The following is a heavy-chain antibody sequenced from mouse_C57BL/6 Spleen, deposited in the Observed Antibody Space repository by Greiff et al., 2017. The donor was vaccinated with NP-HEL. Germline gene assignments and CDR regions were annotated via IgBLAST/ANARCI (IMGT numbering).Heavy chain of an antibody. CDR2: ISNGGGST. Sequence: EVQRVESGGGLVQPGGSLKLSCAASGFTFSDYYMYWVRQTPEKRLEWVAYISNGGGSTYYPDTVKGRFTISRDNAKNTLYLQMSRLKSEDTAMYYCASTTVVEDWYFDVWGTGTTVTVSS. D-gene: IGHD1-1*01. V-gene: IGHV5-12*01. J-gene: IGHJ1*03. CDR1: GFTFSDYY. CDR3: ASTTVVEDWYFDV.